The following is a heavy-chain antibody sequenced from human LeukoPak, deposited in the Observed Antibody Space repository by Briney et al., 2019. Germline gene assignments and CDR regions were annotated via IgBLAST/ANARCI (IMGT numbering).Heavy chain of an antibody. CDR2: IYTNGSRI. CDR1: GFTFSSNW. V-gene: IGHV3-74*01. Sequence: GGSLRLSCAASGFTFSSNWMHWVRQAPGKGLVWVSRIYTNGSRISYADSVKGRFTISRDNAKNTLYLQMNSLRAEDTAVYYCARGWFLLDVWGKGTTVTVSS. D-gene: IGHD2-15*01. J-gene: IGHJ6*04. CDR3: ARGWFLLDV.